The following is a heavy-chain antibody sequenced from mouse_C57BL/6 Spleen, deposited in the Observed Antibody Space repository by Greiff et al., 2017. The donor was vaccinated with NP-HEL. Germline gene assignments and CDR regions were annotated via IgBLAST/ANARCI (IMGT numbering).Heavy chain of an antibody. J-gene: IGHJ1*03. CDR2: ISYDGSN. CDR3: ARADYYGSSYSWYFDV. D-gene: IGHD1-1*01. V-gene: IGHV3-6*01. Sequence: EVQLQESGPGLVKPSQSLSLTCSVTGYSITSGYYWNWIRQFPGNKLEWMGYISYDGSNNYNPSLKNRISITRDTSKNQFFLKLNSVTTEDTATDYCARADYYGSSYSWYFDVWGTGTTVTVPS. CDR1: GYSITSGYY.